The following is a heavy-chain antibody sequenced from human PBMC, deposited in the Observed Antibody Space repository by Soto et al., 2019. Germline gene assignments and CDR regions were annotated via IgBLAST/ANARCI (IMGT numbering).Heavy chain of an antibody. CDR1: GGSISSYY. Sequence: SETLSLTCTVSGGSISSYYWSWIRQPPGKGLEWIGYIYYSGSTNYNPSLKSRVTISVDTSKNQFSLKLSSVTAADTAVYYCARGYCSGGSCPIDYWGQGTLVPVSS. D-gene: IGHD2-15*01. CDR3: ARGYCSGGSCPIDY. J-gene: IGHJ4*02. CDR2: IYYSGST. V-gene: IGHV4-59*01.